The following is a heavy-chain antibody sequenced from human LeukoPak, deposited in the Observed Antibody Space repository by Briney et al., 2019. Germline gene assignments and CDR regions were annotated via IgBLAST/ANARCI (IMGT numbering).Heavy chain of an antibody. Sequence: GGSLRLSCAASGFTISSYEMNWVRQAPGKGLEWVSYISSSGDTIYYADSVKGRFTISRDNAKNSLCLQMNGLRVEDTAVYYCARYCTSSSCSSNSYYGMDVWGQGTTVTVSS. CDR1: GFTISSYE. J-gene: IGHJ6*02. CDR2: ISSSGDTI. D-gene: IGHD2-2*01. CDR3: ARYCTSSSCSSNSYYGMDV. V-gene: IGHV3-48*03.